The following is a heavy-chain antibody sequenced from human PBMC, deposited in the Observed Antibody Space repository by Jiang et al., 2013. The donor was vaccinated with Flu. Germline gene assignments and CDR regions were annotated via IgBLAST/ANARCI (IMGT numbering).Heavy chain of an antibody. Sequence: AVISYDGSNKYYADSVKGRFTISRDNSKNTLYLQMNSLRAEDTAVYYCAKDIVGAPDQGYWGQGTLVTVSS. CDR2: ISYDGSNK. CDR3: AKDIVGAPDQGY. V-gene: IGHV3-30*18. D-gene: IGHD1-26*01. J-gene: IGHJ4*02.